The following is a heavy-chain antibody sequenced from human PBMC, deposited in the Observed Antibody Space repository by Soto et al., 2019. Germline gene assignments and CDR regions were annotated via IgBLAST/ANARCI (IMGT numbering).Heavy chain of an antibody. J-gene: IGHJ4*02. CDR2: IRDSDSGGTT. CDR1: GFTFSSCA. Sequence: GSLRLSCAASGFTFSSCAMSWVRQAPAKGLEWVSAIRDSDSGGTTYYADSVKGRFTISRDDSKNTLYLQMSSLRAEDTAMYYCAKVRVGIDVDFDYWGQGALVTVSS. CDR3: AKVRVGIDVDFDY. V-gene: IGHV3-23*01. D-gene: IGHD2-21*01.